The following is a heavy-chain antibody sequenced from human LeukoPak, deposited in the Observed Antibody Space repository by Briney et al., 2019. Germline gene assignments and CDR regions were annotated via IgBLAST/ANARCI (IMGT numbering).Heavy chain of an antibody. V-gene: IGHV1-2*02. CDR2: INPNSGGT. D-gene: IGHD1-14*01. CDR3: ARGRRYGTYYYYYMDV. CDR1: GYTFSDHY. J-gene: IGHJ6*03. Sequence: ASVRVSCKASGYTFSDHYIQWVRQAPGQGFDWLGWINPNSGGTDYARKFRGRVTMTRDMSLSTAYMELTRLTYDDTAVYYCARGRRYGTYYYYYMDVWGKGTTVTVS.